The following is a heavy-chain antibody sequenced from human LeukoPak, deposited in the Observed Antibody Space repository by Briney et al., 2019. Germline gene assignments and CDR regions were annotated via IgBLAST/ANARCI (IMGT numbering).Heavy chain of an antibody. CDR2: IYYSGST. CDR3: ARDLRTSYGDYADY. D-gene: IGHD4-17*01. V-gene: IGHV4-39*07. J-gene: IGHJ4*02. CDR1: GASISSNGYY. Sequence: SETLSLTCTVSGASISSNGYYWVWIRQPPGKGLEWIGTIYYSGSTYYNPSLRSRVTISVDTSKNQFSLKLSSVTAADTAIYYCARDLRTSYGDYADYWGQGTLVTVSS.